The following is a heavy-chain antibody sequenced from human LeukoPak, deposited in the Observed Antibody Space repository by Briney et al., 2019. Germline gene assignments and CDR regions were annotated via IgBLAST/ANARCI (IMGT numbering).Heavy chain of an antibody. CDR1: GGSIGSGSYY. V-gene: IGHV4-61*02. D-gene: IGHD1-26*01. Sequence: SQTLSLTCNVSGGSIGSGSYYWSWIRQPAGKGLEWIGRIYTSGSTNYNPSLKSRVTISVDTSKNQFSLKLTSVTAADTAVYYCARESLGPPYYFDYWGQGTLVTVSS. CDR2: IYTSGST. J-gene: IGHJ4*02. CDR3: ARESLGPPYYFDY.